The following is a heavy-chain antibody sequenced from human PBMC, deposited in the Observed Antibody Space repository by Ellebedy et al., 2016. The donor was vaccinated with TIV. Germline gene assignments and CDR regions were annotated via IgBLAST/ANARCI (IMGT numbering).Heavy chain of an antibody. J-gene: IGHJ4*02. CDR1: GFTFSNAW. CDR2: IKSKTDGGTT. D-gene: IGHD3-9*01. CDR3: TTGQLRYFDGGYFDY. Sequence: GGSLRLSXAASGFTFSNAWMSWVRQAPGKGLEWVGRIKSKTDGGTTDYTAPVKGRFTISRDDSKNTLYLQMNSLKTEDTAVYYCTTGQLRYFDGGYFDYWGQGTLVTVSS. V-gene: IGHV3-15*01.